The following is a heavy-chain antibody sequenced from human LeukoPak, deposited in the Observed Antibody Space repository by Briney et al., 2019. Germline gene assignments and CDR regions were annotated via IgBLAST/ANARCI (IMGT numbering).Heavy chain of an antibody. D-gene: IGHD3-10*01. CDR3: TRDRVGTMVY. Sequence: GGSLRLSCAASGFTFSGSWMSWVRQAPGRGLEWVANIKEDGSEIYYVDSVKGRFTISRDNAKNSLFLQMNNLRVEDTAVYYCTRDRVGTMVYWGQGTLVTVSS. CDR1: GFTFSGSW. CDR2: IKEDGSEI. J-gene: IGHJ4*02. V-gene: IGHV3-7*01.